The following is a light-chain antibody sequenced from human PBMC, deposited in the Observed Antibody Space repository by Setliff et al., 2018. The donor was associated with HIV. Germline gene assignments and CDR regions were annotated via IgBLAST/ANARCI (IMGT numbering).Light chain of an antibody. J-gene: IGLJ2*01. CDR1: NIASKS. CDR3: QVWDSINDHPVL. V-gene: IGLV3-21*03. CDR2: DDS. Sequence: ELTQPPSVSVAPGRTASITCGGHNIASKSVHWYQQKPGQAPVLVVYDDSDRPSGIPDRISGSNSGNTATLTISRVEAGDEADYYCQVWDSINDHPVLFGGGTKVTVL.